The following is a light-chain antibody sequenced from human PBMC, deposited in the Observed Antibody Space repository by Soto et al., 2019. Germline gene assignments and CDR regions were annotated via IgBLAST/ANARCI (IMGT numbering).Light chain of an antibody. CDR3: QSYYSSLSGSRV. Sequence: QSVLTQPPSVSGAPGQRVTISCTGSSSNIGAGYDVHWYQQHPGTAPKLLIYGNSNRPSGVPDRFSGSKSGTSASLAITGLQAEDEADYYCQSYYSSLSGSRVFGGGTQLTVL. CDR2: GNS. CDR1: SSNIGAGYD. J-gene: IGLJ2*01. V-gene: IGLV1-40*01.